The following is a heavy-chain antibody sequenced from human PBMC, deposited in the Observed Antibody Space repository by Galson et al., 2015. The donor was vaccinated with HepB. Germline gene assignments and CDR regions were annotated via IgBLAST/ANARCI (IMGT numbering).Heavy chain of an antibody. Sequence: SLRLSCAASGFSFSSFWIHWVRQAPGQGLEWVADIRQDGRQIYSIDSVKGRFTLSRDNTRNTVYLQMNSLRVEDTAVYYCARDHTAAGTLDYWGQGALVTVSS. D-gene: IGHD6-13*01. J-gene: IGHJ4*02. V-gene: IGHV3-7*03. CDR3: ARDHTAAGTLDY. CDR1: GFSFSSFW. CDR2: IRQDGRQI.